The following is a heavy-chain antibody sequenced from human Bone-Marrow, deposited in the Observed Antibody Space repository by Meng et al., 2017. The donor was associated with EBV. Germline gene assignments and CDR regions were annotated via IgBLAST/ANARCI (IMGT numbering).Heavy chain of an antibody. CDR3: AQGPWGYQCDY. CDR1: GFPFSSYA. Sequence: EVQLLGSGXGLVQPGGSLRRSCAASGFPFSSYAMSWVRQAPGKGLEWVSAVSGSGSSTHYADSVKGRFTISRDNSKNTLYLQMTSLRAEDTAVYYCAQGPWGYQCDYWGQGTLVTVSS. CDR2: VSGSGSST. V-gene: IGHV3-23*01. D-gene: IGHD3-16*02. J-gene: IGHJ4*02.